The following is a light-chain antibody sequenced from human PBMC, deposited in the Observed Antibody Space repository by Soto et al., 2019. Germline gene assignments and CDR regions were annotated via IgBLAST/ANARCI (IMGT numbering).Light chain of an antibody. Sequence: ALTRTPSSSGSPGQSVAISCTGTSSDVGAYNYVCWYQQHPGKAPKLMIYEVNKRPSGVPDRFSGSKSGNTASLTVSGLQAEDEADYYCSSYAANDNVVFGGGTKVTVL. CDR3: SSYAANDNVV. V-gene: IGLV2-8*01. CDR2: EVN. J-gene: IGLJ2*01. CDR1: SSDVGAYNY.